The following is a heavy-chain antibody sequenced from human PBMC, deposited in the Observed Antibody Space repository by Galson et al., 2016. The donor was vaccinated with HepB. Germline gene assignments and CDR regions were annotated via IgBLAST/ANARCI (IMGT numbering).Heavy chain of an antibody. CDR3: ARGVTGYFLFDF. CDR1: GGTFSSYS. CDR2: IIPIFGTS. Sequence: VKVSCKASGGTFSSYSINWVRQAPGQGLEWMGGIIPIFGTSNYAQKFQGRVTIIADESTNTAYMELSSLRSEDTAVYYCARGVTGYFLFDFWGQGTLVTVSS. J-gene: IGHJ4*02. V-gene: IGHV1-69*13. D-gene: IGHD3-9*01.